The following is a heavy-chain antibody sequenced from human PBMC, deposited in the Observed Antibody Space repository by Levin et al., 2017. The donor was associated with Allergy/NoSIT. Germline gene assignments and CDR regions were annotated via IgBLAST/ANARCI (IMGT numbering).Heavy chain of an antibody. CDR3: AKKAGSGWYLPSQH. J-gene: IGHJ1*01. D-gene: IGHD6-19*01. Sequence: GGSLRLSCAASGFTFTSYAMSWVRQAPGKGLEWVSSITGSGISTYYADSVKGRFTISKDNSKNTLYLQMNSLRAEDTAVYYCAKKAGSGWYLPSQHWGQGTLVTVSS. CDR1: GFTFTSYA. V-gene: IGHV3-23*01. CDR2: ITGSGIST.